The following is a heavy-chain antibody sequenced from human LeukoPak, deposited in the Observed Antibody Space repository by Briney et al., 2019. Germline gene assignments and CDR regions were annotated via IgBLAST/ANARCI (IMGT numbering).Heavy chain of an antibody. D-gene: IGHD6-19*01. CDR3: ARGDGMAGSNYYFYYMDV. J-gene: IGHJ6*03. CDR2: INHSGST. V-gene: IGHV4-34*01. Sequence: SETLSLTCAVYGGSFSGYFWSWIRQPPGKGLEWIGEINHSGSTNYDPSLKGRVTISVDTSKNQFSLRLSSVTAADTAVYYCARGDGMAGSNYYFYYMDVWGKGTTVTVSS. CDR1: GGSFSGYF.